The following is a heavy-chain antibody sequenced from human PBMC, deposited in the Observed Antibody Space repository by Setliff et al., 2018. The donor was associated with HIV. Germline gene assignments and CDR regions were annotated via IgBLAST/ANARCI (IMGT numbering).Heavy chain of an antibody. CDR2: IKQDGSDK. CDR1: GFAFSGHQ. CDR3: ARDSGTVGADDY. J-gene: IGHJ4*02. Sequence: PGGSLRLSCAASGFAFSGHQMSWVRQAPGKGLEWVAKIKQDGSDKYYVDSVKGRFTISRDNAKNSLYLQMNTLRTEDTAVYYCARDSGTVGADDYWGQGTLVTVSS. D-gene: IGHD1-26*01. V-gene: IGHV3-7*01.